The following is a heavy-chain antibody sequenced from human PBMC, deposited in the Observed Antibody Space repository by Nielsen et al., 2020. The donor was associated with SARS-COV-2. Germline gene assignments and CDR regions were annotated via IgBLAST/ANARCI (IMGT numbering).Heavy chain of an antibody. D-gene: IGHD3-9*01. Sequence: SETLSPTFPLYGRSFSGSYWSWHRQLPGHGLEWIGEINHSGSTNYNPSLKSRVTISVDTSKNQFSLKLSSVTAADTAVYYCARGQLRYFNWLLYPSPQFDYWGQGTLVTVSS. J-gene: IGHJ4*02. V-gene: IGHV4-34*01. CDR3: ARGQLRYFNWLLYPSPQFDY. CDR1: GRSFSGSY. CDR2: INHSGST.